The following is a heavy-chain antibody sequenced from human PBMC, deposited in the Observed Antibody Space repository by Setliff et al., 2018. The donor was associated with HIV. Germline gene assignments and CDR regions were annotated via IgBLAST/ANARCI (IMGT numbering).Heavy chain of an antibody. D-gene: IGHD5-12*01. CDR3: TRHPLRPGIAHHYYHIDV. Sequence: GESLKISCKGSGYSFTTYWIGWVRQMPGKGLEWVAIIYPGDSDTRYSPSFEGQVTISADKSTSLAYLQWSSLKDSDTAIYYCTRHPLRPGIAHHYYHIDVWGTGTTVTVSS. J-gene: IGHJ6*03. CDR1: GYSFTTYW. CDR2: IYPGDSDT. V-gene: IGHV5-51*01.